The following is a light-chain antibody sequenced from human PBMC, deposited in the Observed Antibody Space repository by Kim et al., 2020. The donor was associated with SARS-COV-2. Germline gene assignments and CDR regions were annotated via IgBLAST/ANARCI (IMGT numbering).Light chain of an antibody. Sequence: NFMLTQLHSVSESPGKTVTISCTRSSGSIASNYVQWYQQRPGSAPTTVIYEDNQRPSGVPDRFSGSIDSSSNSASLTISGLKTEDEADYYCQSYDSSNHGWVFSGGTQLTVL. V-gene: IGLV6-57*04. J-gene: IGLJ3*02. CDR2: EDN. CDR3: QSYDSSNHGWV. CDR1: SGSIASNY.